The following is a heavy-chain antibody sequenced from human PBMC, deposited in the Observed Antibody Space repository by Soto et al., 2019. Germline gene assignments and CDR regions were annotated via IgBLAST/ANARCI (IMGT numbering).Heavy chain of an antibody. D-gene: IGHD5-12*01. V-gene: IGHV1-69*13. CDR1: GGTFSSYA. CDR3: ARDGGRQDTAMVTPPGRDIVATIRGRDAFDI. CDR2: IIPIFGTA. J-gene: IGHJ3*02. Sequence: ASVKVSCKASGGTFSSYAISWVRQAPGQGLEWMGGIIPIFGTANYAQKFQGRVTITADESTSTAYMELSSLRSEDTAVYYCARDGGRQDTAMVTPPGRDIVATIRGRDAFDIWGQGTMVTVSS.